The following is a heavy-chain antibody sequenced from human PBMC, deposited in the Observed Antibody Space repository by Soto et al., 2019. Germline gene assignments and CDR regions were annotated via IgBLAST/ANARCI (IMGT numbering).Heavy chain of an antibody. CDR3: AKGRIVVVTATDAFDI. CDR1: GFTFSSYA. CDR2: ISGSGGST. J-gene: IGHJ3*02. Sequence: GGSRRLSCAASGFTFSSYAMSWVRQAQGKGLEWVSAISGSGGSTYYADSVKGRFTISRDNSKNTLYLQMNSLRAEDTAVYYCAKGRIVVVTATDAFDIWGQGTMVTVSS. D-gene: IGHD2-21*02. V-gene: IGHV3-23*01.